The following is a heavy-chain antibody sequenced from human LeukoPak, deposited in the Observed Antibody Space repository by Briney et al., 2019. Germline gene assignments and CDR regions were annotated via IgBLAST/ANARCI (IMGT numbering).Heavy chain of an antibody. CDR2: ISSSSSYI. CDR1: GFTFSSYS. V-gene: IGHV3-21*01. J-gene: IGHJ2*01. Sequence: GGSLRLSCAASGFTFSSYSMNWVRQAPGKGLEWVSSISSSSSYIYYADSVKGRFTISRDNAKNSLYLQMNSLRAEDTAVYYCARSLGEGWYFDLWGRGTLVTVSS. D-gene: IGHD3-16*01. CDR3: ARSLGEGWYFDL.